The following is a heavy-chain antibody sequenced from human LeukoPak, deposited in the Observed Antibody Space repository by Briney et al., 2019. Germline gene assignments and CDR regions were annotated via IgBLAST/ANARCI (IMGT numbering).Heavy chain of an antibody. V-gene: IGHV3-66*04. CDR3: ARQAGQFGI. J-gene: IGHJ3*02. CDR2: IYSGGGT. D-gene: IGHD3-10*01. Sequence: PGGSLRLSCAASGFTVTSNYMTWVRQTPDKGLEWVSVIYSGGGTYYADSVKGRFTMSRDSSKNTLYLQMNSLRAEDTAIYYCARQAGQFGIWGQGTMVTVSS. CDR1: GFTVTSNY.